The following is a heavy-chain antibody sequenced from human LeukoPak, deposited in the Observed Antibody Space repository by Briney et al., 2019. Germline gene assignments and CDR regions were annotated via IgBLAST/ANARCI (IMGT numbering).Heavy chain of an antibody. V-gene: IGHV1-2*06. CDR3: ARISYPGTKYYYYYYGMDV. CDR1: GYTFTSYG. D-gene: IGHD1-26*01. J-gene: IGHJ6*02. CDR2: INPNSGGT. Sequence: GASVKVSCKASGYTFTSYGISWVRQAPGQGLEWMGRINPNSGGTNYAQKFQGRVTMTRDTSISTAYMELSRLRSDDTAVYYCARISYPGTKYYYYYYGMDVWGQGTTVTVSS.